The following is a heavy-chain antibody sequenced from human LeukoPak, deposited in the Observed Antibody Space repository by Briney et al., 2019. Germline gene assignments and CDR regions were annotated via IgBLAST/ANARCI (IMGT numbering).Heavy chain of an antibody. CDR1: GYTFTNFG. V-gene: IGHV1-18*01. CDR3: ARDLHPRLTGYFDY. D-gene: IGHD3-16*01. J-gene: IGHJ4*02. CDR2: ISGYNGNT. Sequence: ASVKVSCKASGYTFTNFGISWVRQAPGQGLEWMGWISGYNGNTNYAQKLQGRVTMTTDTSTSTAYMDLRSLRSDDTAVYYCARDLHPRLTGYFDYWGQGTLVTVSS.